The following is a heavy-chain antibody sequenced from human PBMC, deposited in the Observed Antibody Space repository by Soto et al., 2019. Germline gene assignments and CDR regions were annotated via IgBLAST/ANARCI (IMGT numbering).Heavy chain of an antibody. CDR2: ISAYNGNT. D-gene: IGHD3-10*01. V-gene: IGHV1-18*01. CDR3: ARAPYGSGSYIGWFDP. Sequence: QVQLVQSGAEVKKPGASVKVSCKASGYSFTSYGISWVRQAPGKGLEWMGWISAYNGNTNYAQKLQGRVTMTTDTSTSTAYMELMSLRSDDTAVYYCARAPYGSGSYIGWFDPWGQGTLVTVSS. J-gene: IGHJ5*02. CDR1: GYSFTSYG.